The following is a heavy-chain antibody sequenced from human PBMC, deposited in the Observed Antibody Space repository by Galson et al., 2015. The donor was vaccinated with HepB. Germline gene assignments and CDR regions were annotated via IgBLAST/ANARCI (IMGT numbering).Heavy chain of an antibody. D-gene: IGHD2-2*01. J-gene: IGHJ3*02. CDR2: ISGSGGST. Sequence: SLRLSCAASGFTFSSYAMSWVRQAPGKGLEWVSAISGSGGSTYYADSVKGRFTISRDSSKNTLYLQMNSLRAEDTAVYYCAKDQVFALLSKDAFDIWGQGTMVTVSS. CDR3: AKDQVFALLSKDAFDI. CDR1: GFTFSSYA. V-gene: IGHV3-23*01.